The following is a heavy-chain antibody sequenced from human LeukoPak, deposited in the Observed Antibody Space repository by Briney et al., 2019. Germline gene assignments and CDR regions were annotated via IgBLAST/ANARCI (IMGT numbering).Heavy chain of an antibody. J-gene: IGHJ4*02. V-gene: IGHV1-46*01. CDR1: GYTFTSYY. CDR2: INPSDGIT. Sequence: ASVKVSCKASGYTFTSYYMYWVRQAPGQGLEWMGIINPSDGITTYAQKFQGRVSMTRDTSTSTVYMELSSLRSEDTAVYYCARDSSGSLYYFDYWDQGTLVTVSS. D-gene: IGHD3-22*01. CDR3: ARDSSGSLYYFDY.